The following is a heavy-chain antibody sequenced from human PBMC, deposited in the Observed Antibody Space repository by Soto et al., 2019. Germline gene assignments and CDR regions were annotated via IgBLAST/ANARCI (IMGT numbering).Heavy chain of an antibody. CDR3: ARGGPELATIGSFDY. V-gene: IGHV1-46*01. CDR1: GYTFTNYY. D-gene: IGHD5-12*01. J-gene: IGHJ4*02. CDR2: ITPSGGST. Sequence: GASVKVSCKASGYTFTNYYMHWVRQAPGQGLEWIGRITPSGGSTHYAQKFQDRVIMTRDTSTSTVYMELNSLRSEDSAVYYCARGGPELATIGSFDYWGQGTLVTVSS.